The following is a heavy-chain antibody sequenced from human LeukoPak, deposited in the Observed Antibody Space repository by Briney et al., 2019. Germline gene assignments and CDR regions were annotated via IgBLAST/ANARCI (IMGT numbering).Heavy chain of an antibody. CDR2: IWYDGSNK. CDR3: ARDLGGWYFDY. J-gene: IGHJ4*02. V-gene: IGHV3-33*01. Sequence: PGRSLRLSCAASGFTFSSYSMHWVRQAPGKGLEWVAVIWYDGSNKYYADSVKGRFTISRDNAKNSLYLQMNSLRAEDTAMYYCARDLGGWYFDYWGQGTLVTVSS. CDR1: GFTFSSYS. D-gene: IGHD2-15*01.